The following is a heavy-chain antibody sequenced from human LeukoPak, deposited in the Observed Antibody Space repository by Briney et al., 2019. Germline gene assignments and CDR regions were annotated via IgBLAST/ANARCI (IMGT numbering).Heavy chain of an antibody. CDR1: GFTFNNYS. V-gene: IGHV3-23*01. CDR2: ISGSDAGT. J-gene: IGHJ6*03. Sequence: GGAPGTSFGASGFTFNNYSMRWGRPAPRGGAGWVSAISGSDAGTYYADSVKGRFTISRDNAENSLYLQMNSLRADDTAVYYCAREYYFYHMDGWGKGTTVTVSS. CDR3: AREYYFYHMDG.